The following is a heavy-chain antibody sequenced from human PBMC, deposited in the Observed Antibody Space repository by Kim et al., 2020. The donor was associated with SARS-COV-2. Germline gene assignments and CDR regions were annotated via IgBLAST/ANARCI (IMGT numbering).Heavy chain of an antibody. Sequence: GGSLRLSCAASGFTFSSYGMHWVRQAPGKGLEWVAVIWYDGSNKYYADSVKGRFTISRDNSKNTLYLQMNSLRAEDTAVYYCARGYSYGYRPDFDYWGQGTLVTVSS. J-gene: IGHJ4*02. CDR1: GFTFSSYG. CDR3: ARGYSYGYRPDFDY. V-gene: IGHV3-33*01. CDR2: IWYDGSNK. D-gene: IGHD5-18*01.